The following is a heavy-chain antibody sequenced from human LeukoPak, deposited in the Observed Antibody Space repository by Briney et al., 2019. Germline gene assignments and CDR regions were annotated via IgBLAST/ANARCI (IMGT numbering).Heavy chain of an antibody. J-gene: IGHJ4*02. CDR3: AIVSLGSWYYFDY. V-gene: IGHV3-23*01. CDR1: GFTFGRSA. Sequence: GGSLRLSCAASGFTFGRSAMSWVRQAPGKGPEWVSTFSRSGPDTYYADSVKGRFTIFRDNSKNTLYLIMNSLRAEDTAVYYCAIVSLGSWYYFDYWGQGTLVTVSS. D-gene: IGHD6-13*01. CDR2: FSRSGPDT.